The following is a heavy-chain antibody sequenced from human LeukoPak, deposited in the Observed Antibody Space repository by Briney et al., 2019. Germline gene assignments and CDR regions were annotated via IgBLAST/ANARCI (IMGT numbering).Heavy chain of an antibody. CDR1: GYTFTSYG. CDR2: ISAYNGNT. J-gene: IGHJ4*02. V-gene: IGHV1-18*01. CDR3: ARSRIFGVVPKPFDY. Sequence: ASVKVSCKASGYTFTSYGISWVRQAPGQGLEWMGWISAYNGNTNYAQKLQGRVTMTTDTSTSTAYMELRSLRSDDTAVYYCARSRIFGVVPKPFDYWGQGTLVTVSS. D-gene: IGHD3-3*01.